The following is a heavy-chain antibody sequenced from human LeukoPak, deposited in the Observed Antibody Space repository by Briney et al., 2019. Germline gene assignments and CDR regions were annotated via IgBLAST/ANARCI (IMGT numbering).Heavy chain of an antibody. V-gene: IGHV3-23*01. CDR1: GFTFSSYA. CDR3: ARLRGSSWYYFDY. J-gene: IGHJ4*02. D-gene: IGHD6-13*01. Sequence: GGSLRLSCAASGFTFSSYAMSWVRQAPGKGLEWVSAISGSGGSTYYADSVKGRFTISRDNSKNTMYLQMNSLRAEDTALYYCARLRGSSWYYFDYWGQGTLVTVSS. CDR2: ISGSGGST.